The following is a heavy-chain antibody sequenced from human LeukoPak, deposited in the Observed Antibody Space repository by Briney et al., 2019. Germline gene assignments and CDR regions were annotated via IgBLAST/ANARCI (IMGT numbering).Heavy chain of an antibody. CDR3: ARPYDSSGYFYL. CDR2: IYYSGST. J-gene: IGHJ5*02. Sequence: KPSETLSLTCTVSGGSISSYYWSWIRQPPGKGLEWIGYIYYSGSTNYNPSLKSRVTISVDTSKNQFSLKLSSVTAADTAVYYCARPYDSSGYFYLWGQGTLVTVSS. CDR1: GGSISSYY. D-gene: IGHD3-22*01. V-gene: IGHV4-59*08.